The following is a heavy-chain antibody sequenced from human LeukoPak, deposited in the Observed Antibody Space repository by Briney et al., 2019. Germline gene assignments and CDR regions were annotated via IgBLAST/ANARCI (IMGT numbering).Heavy chain of an antibody. D-gene: IGHD6-19*01. Sequence: SEILSLTCAVYGGSFSGYYWSWIRQPPGKGLEWIGEINHSGSTNYNPSLKSRVTISVDTSKNQFSLKLSSVTAADTAVYYCARAPRIAVAGTTGGWFDPWGQGTLVTVSS. J-gene: IGHJ5*02. CDR1: GGSFSGYY. V-gene: IGHV4-34*01. CDR2: INHSGST. CDR3: ARAPRIAVAGTTGGWFDP.